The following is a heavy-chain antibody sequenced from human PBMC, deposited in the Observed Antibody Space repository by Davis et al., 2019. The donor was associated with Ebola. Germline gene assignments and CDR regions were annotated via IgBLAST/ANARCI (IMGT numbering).Heavy chain of an antibody. D-gene: IGHD5-12*01. Sequence: PSETLSLTCSVSGGSISSDDYFWSWIRQPPGKGLEWIGDIYYSGSTYYDPSLKSRVTMSVDTSNNQFSLRVNFVTAADTAVYYCARRPPRQFSGYDHFDNWGQGILVTVSS. V-gene: IGHV4-30-4*01. J-gene: IGHJ4*02. CDR2: IYYSGST. CDR3: ARRPPRQFSGYDHFDN. CDR1: GGSISSDDYF.